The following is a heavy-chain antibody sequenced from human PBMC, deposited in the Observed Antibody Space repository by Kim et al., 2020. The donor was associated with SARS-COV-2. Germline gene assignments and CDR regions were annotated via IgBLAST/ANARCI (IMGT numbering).Heavy chain of an antibody. CDR1: GFTFSSYC. CDR3: AKDQDLCLWSGYSYAYYDVEV. CDR2: ISYDGSNK. Sequence: GGSLRLSCAASGFTFSSYCMHWVRQAPGKGLEWVAGISYDGSNKYYADSVKGRFTISRDNSKNTLYLQMNSLRAEDTAVYYCAKDQDLCLWSGYSYAYYDVEVWGQGAAVTVSS. D-gene: IGHD3-3*01. J-gene: IGHJ6*02. V-gene: IGHV3-30*18.